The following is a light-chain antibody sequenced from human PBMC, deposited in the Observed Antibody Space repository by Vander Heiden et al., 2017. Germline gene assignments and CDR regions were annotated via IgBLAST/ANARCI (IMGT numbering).Light chain of an antibody. CDR1: QSVSSY. CDR3: QQRNNGPLLFT. CDR2: DAS. V-gene: IGKV3-11*01. J-gene: IGKJ3*01. Sequence: EIVLTQSPATLSLSPGERATLSCRASQSVSSYLAWYQQKPGQAPRLLIYDASNRATGIKARFSGSGDGTDFTLTISSREPEDFAVYYCQQRNNGPLLFTFGHGTKVDIK.